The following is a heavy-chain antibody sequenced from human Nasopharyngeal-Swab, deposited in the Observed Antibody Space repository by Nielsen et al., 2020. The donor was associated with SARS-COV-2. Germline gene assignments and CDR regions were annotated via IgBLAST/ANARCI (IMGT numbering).Heavy chain of an antibody. CDR1: GYTFTSYA. D-gene: IGHD1-26*01. CDR3: ARCVGAIRAYGMDV. CDR2: ISAYNGNT. V-gene: IGHV1-18*01. J-gene: IGHJ6*02. Sequence: ASVKVSCKASGYTFTSYAISWVRQTPGQGLEWMGWISAYNGNTNYAQKFQDRVTMTTDTSTSTAYMELRSLGSDDTAVYYCARCVGAIRAYGMDVWGQGTTVTVSS.